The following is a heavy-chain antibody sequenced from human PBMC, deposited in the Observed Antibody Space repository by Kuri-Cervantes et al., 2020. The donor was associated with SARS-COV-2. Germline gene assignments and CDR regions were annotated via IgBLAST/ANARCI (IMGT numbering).Heavy chain of an antibody. J-gene: IGHJ4*02. CDR2: INSGGSST. CDR3: ARAPIYGGTFDY. V-gene: IGHV3-74*01. D-gene: IGHD4-23*01. CDR1: GFTFSSYW. Sequence: GGSLRLSCTVSGFTFSSYWMHWVRQAPGKGLVWVARINSGGSSTNYADSVKGRFTISRDNANNSLYLQMNSLRAEDTAVYYCARAPIYGGTFDYWGQGTLVTVSS.